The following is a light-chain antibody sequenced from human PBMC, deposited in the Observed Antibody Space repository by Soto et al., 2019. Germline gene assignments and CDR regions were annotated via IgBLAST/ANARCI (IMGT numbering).Light chain of an antibody. CDR1: SSDVGGYNY. CDR2: DVG. V-gene: IGLV2-14*01. J-gene: IGLJ1*01. CDR3: SSYTSSSTYV. Sequence: QSVLTQPASVSGSPGQSITISCTGTSSDVGGYNYVSWYQQHPGKAPKLMIYDVGNRPSGVSNRFSGSKSGNTASLTISGLQAEDEADYYCSSYTSSSTYVFGTGTKVTDL.